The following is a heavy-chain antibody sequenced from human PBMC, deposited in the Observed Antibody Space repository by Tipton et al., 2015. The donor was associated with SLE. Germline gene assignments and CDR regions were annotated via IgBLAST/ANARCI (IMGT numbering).Heavy chain of an antibody. CDR3: ARGYCSSATCYTGPSGFDY. D-gene: IGHD2-2*02. Sequence: GLVKPSETLSLTCAVSGYSIRSGYFWGWIRQPPGKGLEWIGNIHHSGSTYYNSSLKSRVTISVDTSKNQFSLKLNSVTAADTAVYYCARGYCSSATCYTGPSGFDYWGQGTLVSVSS. CDR2: IHHSGST. J-gene: IGHJ4*02. CDR1: GYSIRSGYF. V-gene: IGHV4-38-2*01.